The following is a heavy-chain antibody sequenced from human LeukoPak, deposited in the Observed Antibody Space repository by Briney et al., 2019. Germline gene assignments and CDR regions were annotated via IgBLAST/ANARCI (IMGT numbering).Heavy chain of an antibody. CDR3: AREYGDFDY. V-gene: IGHV4-4*07. Sequence: SETLSLTCTVSGGSISNYYWSWIRQPAGKGLEWIGRINASGRTNYNTSLKSRVTMSVDTSKNQFSLKVHSVTAADTAMYYCAREYGDFDYWGQGTLVTVSS. D-gene: IGHD4-17*01. CDR1: GGSISNYY. J-gene: IGHJ4*02. CDR2: INASGRT.